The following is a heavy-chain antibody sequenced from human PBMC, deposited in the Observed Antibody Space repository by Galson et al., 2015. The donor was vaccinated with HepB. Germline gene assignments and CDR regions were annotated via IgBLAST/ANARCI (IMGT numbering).Heavy chain of an antibody. D-gene: IGHD3-9*01. Sequence: SVKVSCKASGYTFTSYAMNWVGQAPGQGLEWMGWINTNTGNPTYAQGFTGRFVFSLDTSVSTAYLQISSLKAEDTAVYYCARELRYYDILTGYSTGVFDYWGQGTLVTVSS. J-gene: IGHJ4*02. CDR1: GYTFTSYA. CDR3: ARELRYYDILTGYSTGVFDY. V-gene: IGHV7-4-1*02. CDR2: INTNTGNP.